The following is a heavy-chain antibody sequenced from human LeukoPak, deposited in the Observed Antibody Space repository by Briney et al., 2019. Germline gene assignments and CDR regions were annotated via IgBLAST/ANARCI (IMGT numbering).Heavy chain of an antibody. CDR2: IYHSGST. CDR3: ARAGYGDSDFDY. V-gene: IGHV4-38-2*02. CDR1: GYSISSGYF. Sequence: SETLSLTCTVSGYSISSGYFWGWIRQPPGKGLEWIGSIYHSGSTYYNPSLKSRVTISVDTSKNQFSLKLSSVTAADTAVYYCARAGYGDSDFDYWGQGTLVTVSS. D-gene: IGHD4-17*01. J-gene: IGHJ4*02.